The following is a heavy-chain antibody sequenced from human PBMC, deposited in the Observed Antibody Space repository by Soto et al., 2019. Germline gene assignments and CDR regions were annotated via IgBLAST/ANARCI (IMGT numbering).Heavy chain of an antibody. CDR3: ARGGVSTRTFDH. V-gene: IGHV5-51*01. Sequence: GESLKISCKGSGYNFAGYWIAWVRQMPGKGLELMGIIYPSDSDTRYRPSFQGQVTISADKSISSAYLQWSSLRASDTAMYYCARGGVSTRTFDHWGQGTPVTVSS. D-gene: IGHD3-3*01. J-gene: IGHJ4*02. CDR2: IYPSDSDT. CDR1: GYNFAGYW.